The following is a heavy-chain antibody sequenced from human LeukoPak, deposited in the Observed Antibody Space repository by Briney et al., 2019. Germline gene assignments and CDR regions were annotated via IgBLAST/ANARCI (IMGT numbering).Heavy chain of an antibody. CDR2: ISSSSTYI. CDR3: ARANNGYFDY. Sequence: GSLRLSCAASGFIFSNYWMHWVRQAPGKGLEWVSSISSSSTYIYYADSVKGRFTISRDNAKNSLYLQMNSLRAEDTAVYYCARANNGYFDYWGQGTLVTVSS. J-gene: IGHJ4*02. CDR1: GFIFSNYW. D-gene: IGHD1/OR15-1a*01. V-gene: IGHV3-21*01.